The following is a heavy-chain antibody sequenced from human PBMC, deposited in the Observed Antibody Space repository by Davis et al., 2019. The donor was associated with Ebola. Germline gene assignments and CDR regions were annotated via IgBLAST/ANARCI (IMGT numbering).Heavy chain of an antibody. V-gene: IGHV3-74*01. Sequence: PGGSLRLSCAASGFTFSNYYLHWVRQAPGKGLEWVARIKTDCSTTRYADSVKGRFSISRDNTKNTLYLQMNSLRGEDTAIYYCARDTSHQLPHWLYYFYGMDVWGQGTTVTVSS. CDR2: IKTDCSTT. CDR3: ARDTSHQLPHWLYYFYGMDV. D-gene: IGHD2-2*01. CDR1: GFTFSNYY. J-gene: IGHJ6*02.